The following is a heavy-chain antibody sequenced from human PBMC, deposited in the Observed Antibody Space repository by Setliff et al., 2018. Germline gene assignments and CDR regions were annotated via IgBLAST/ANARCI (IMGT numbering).Heavy chain of an antibody. V-gene: IGHV1-18*01. CDR3: ARGPLDFVVLPAAGKFDY. J-gene: IGHJ4*02. CDR2: ISA. Sequence: ASVKVSCKASGYTFTSYGINWVRQAPGQGLEWMGWISAYARKFQGRVTMTTDTPTNTAYMELRSLRSDDTAVYYRARGPLDFVVLPAAGKFDYWGQGTLVTVSS. D-gene: IGHD2-2*01. CDR1: GYTFTSYG.